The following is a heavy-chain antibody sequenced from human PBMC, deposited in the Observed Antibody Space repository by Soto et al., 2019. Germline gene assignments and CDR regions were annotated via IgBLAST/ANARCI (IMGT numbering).Heavy chain of an antibody. D-gene: IGHD2-15*01. J-gene: IGHJ5*02. V-gene: IGHV3-23*01. CDR2: ISGSGGST. CDR1: GFTFSSYA. CDR3: AKFVAVGPIDHNWFDP. Sequence: GGSLRLSCAASGFTFSSYAMSWVRQAPGKGLEWVSAISGSGGSTYYADSVKGRFTISRDNSKNTLYLQMNSLRAEDTAVYYCAKFVAVGPIDHNWFDPWGQGTLVTVSS.